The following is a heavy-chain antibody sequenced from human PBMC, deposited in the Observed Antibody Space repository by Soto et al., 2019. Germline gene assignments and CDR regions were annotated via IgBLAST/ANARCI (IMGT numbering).Heavy chain of an antibody. J-gene: IGHJ4*02. CDR1: GFSFSSYA. Sequence: GGSLRLSCSASGFSFSSYAMHWVRQAPGKGLEYVSAISSNGGSTYYADPVKGRFTISRDNSKNTLYLQMSSLRAEDTAVYYCARTGPYSSGDNWGQGTLVSGSS. CDR3: ARTGPYSSGDN. V-gene: IGHV3-64D*06. D-gene: IGHD3-22*01. CDR2: ISSNGGST.